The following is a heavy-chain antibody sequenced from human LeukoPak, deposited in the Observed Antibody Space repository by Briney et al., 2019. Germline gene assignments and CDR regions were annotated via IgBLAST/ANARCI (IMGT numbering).Heavy chain of an antibody. D-gene: IGHD3-9*01. CDR3: ALVFPIYGKNPFDY. Sequence: GASVKVSCKASGYTFTGYYMHWVRQAPGQGLEWMGWINPNSGGTNYAQKFQGRVTMTRDTSISTAYMELSRLRSDDTAVYYCALVFPIYGKNPFDYWGQGTLVTVSS. CDR1: GYTFTGYY. V-gene: IGHV1-2*02. CDR2: INPNSGGT. J-gene: IGHJ4*02.